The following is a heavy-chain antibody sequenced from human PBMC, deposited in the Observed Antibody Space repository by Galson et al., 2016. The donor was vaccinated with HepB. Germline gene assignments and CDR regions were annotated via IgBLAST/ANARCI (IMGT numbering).Heavy chain of an antibody. V-gene: IGHV3-23*01. CDR3: AKDLWFGDY. CDR2: ISGSGFST. Sequence: SLRLSCAASGFTFSSYAMNWVRQAPGKGLEWVSAISGSGFSTYYADSVKGRFTISRDNSKNTLYLQMNILRAEDTAVYYCAKDLWFGDYWGQGTLVTVSS. CDR1: GFTFSSYA. J-gene: IGHJ4*02. D-gene: IGHD3-10*01.